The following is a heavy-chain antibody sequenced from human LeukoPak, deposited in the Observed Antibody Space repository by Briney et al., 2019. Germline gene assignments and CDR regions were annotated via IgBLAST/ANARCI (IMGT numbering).Heavy chain of an antibody. D-gene: IGHD6-19*01. CDR3: ARGPYSSGWYFDC. Sequence: PAETLSLTCTLSGGPVSIGSDYWSWIRQPPGKGLEWIGYIYYSGSTNYNPSLKSRVTISVDTSKNQFSLKLSSVTAADTAVYYCARGPYSSGWYFDCWGQGTLVTVSS. J-gene: IGHJ4*02. CDR2: IYYSGST. CDR1: GGPVSIGSDY. V-gene: IGHV4-61*01.